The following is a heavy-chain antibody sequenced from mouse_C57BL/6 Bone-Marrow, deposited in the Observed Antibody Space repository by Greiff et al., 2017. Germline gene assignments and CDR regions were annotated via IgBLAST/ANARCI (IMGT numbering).Heavy chain of an antibody. CDR2: ISNLAYSI. Sequence: EVQRVESGGGLVQPGGSLKLSCAASGFTFSDYGMAWVRQAPRKGPEWVAFISNLAYSIYYADTVTGRFTISRENAKNTLYLEMSSLRSEDTAMYYCARDHFDGIYYAMDYWGQGTSVTVSS. V-gene: IGHV5-15*01. J-gene: IGHJ4*01. CDR3: ARDHFDGIYYAMDY. CDR1: GFTFSDYG.